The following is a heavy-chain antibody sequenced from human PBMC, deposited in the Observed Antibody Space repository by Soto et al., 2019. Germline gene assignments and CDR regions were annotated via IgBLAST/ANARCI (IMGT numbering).Heavy chain of an antibody. Sequence: EVHLVESGGGLVQPGGSLRLSCAASGFTFISYTMNWVRQAPGKGLEWVSHIRDSGGTISYPDSVKGRFTISRDNAKNSLYLQMTSLRAEDTGVYYCARDLDYAFDYWGQGTLVTVSS. J-gene: IGHJ4*02. CDR3: ARDLDYAFDY. D-gene: IGHD4-17*01. CDR1: GFTFISYT. V-gene: IGHV3-48*01. CDR2: IRDSGGTI.